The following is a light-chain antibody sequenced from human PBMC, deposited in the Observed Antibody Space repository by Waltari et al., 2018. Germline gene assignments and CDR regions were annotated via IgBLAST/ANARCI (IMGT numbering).Light chain of an antibody. CDR3: CSYAGSSTYV. J-gene: IGLJ1*01. V-gene: IGLV2-23*02. CDR1: SSDVGGYNS. Sequence: QSALTPPASVSGSPGPSIPITCTGTSSDVGGYNSVSWYQQHPGKAPKLMIYDVSKRPSGVSNRFAGSKSGNTASLTISGLQAEDEADYYCCSYAGSSTYVFGTGTKVTVL. CDR2: DVS.